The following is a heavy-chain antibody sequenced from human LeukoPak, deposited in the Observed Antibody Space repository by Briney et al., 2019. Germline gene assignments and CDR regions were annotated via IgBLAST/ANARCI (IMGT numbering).Heavy chain of an antibody. CDR1: GFTFRNYA. V-gene: IGHV3-30-3*01. J-gene: IGHJ3*02. CDR2: ISYDGSNK. CDR3: AREIFNGFDI. Sequence: GGSLRLSCAGSGFTFRNYAMHWVRQAPGKGLEWVAVISYDGSNKDYADSVKGRFTISRDNSKNTLFLQMNSLRAEDTAEYYCAREIFNGFDIWGQGTMVTVSS.